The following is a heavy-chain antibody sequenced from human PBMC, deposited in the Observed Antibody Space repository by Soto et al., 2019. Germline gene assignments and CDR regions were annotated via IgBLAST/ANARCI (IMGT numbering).Heavy chain of an antibody. Sequence: ESGGDLVQPGGSPRLSCEASGFSLTSHAMSWVRQAPGMGLEWVSAISRSGDSTYYGASVKGRFIVSRDNSKNIVYLQMKKLRVEDTAVYYCARDTPRHDFWSGYSDSWGQGTLVAVSS. CDR1: GFSLTSHA. V-gene: IGHV3-23*01. CDR2: ISRSGDST. J-gene: IGHJ4*02. CDR3: ARDTPRHDFWSGYSDS. D-gene: IGHD3-3*01.